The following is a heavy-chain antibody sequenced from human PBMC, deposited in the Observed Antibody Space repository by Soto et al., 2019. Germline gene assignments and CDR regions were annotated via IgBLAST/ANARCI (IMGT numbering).Heavy chain of an antibody. CDR2: IYYSGST. V-gene: IGHV4-59*12. D-gene: IGHD3-3*01. J-gene: IGHJ4*02. Sequence: SETLSLTCTGSGGSISSYYWSWIRQPPGKGLEWIGYIYYSGSTNYNPSLKSRVTISVDTSKDQFSLKLSSLRSEDTAVYYCAAGTYYDFWSGYPKDFDYWGQGTLVTVSS. CDR1: GGSISSYY. CDR3: AAGTYYDFWSGYPKDFDY.